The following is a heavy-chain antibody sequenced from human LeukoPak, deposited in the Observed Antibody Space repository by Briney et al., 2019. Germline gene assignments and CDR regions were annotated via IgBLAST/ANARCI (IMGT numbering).Heavy chain of an antibody. V-gene: IGHV3-48*03. CDR2: ISSSGGTR. Sequence: TGGSLRLSCAASGFAFSVYEMYWVRQAPGKGLEWVSYISSSGGTRYYADSVKGRFTISRDNAKTSLYLQMNSLRAEDTAVYYCATLTVASSFDYWGQGTLVTVSS. D-gene: IGHD6-19*01. CDR1: GFAFSVYE. J-gene: IGHJ4*02. CDR3: ATLTVASSFDY.